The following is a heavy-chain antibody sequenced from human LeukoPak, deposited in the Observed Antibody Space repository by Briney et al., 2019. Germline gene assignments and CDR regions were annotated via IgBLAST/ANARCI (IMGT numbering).Heavy chain of an antibody. CDR3: EGYYYDSSGSKGGFDY. Sequence: GGSPRLSCAASGFTFSSYWMHWVRQVPGKGLVWVSRMNSDGSSISYADSVKGRFTISRDNAKNTLYLQMNSLRAEDTAVYYCEGYYYDSSGSKGGFDYWGQGTLVTVSS. D-gene: IGHD3-22*01. J-gene: IGHJ4*02. V-gene: IGHV3-74*01. CDR2: MNSDGSSI. CDR1: GFTFSSYW.